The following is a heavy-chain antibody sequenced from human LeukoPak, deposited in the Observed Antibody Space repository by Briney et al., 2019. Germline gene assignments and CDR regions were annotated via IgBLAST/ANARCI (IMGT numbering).Heavy chain of an antibody. Sequence: GGSLRLSCAASGFTFSSYEMNWVRQAPGKGLEWVSYISSRGSTIYYADSVKGRFTISIDNAKNSLYLQMNSLRAEDTAVYYCARDNRGYSYGYGYWGQGTLVTVSS. D-gene: IGHD5-18*01. CDR1: GFTFSSYE. V-gene: IGHV3-48*03. CDR2: ISSRGSTI. CDR3: ARDNRGYSYGYGY. J-gene: IGHJ4*02.